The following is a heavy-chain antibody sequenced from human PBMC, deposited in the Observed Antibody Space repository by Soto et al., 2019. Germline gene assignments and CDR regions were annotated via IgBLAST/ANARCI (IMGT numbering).Heavy chain of an antibody. D-gene: IGHD2-15*01. J-gene: IGHJ4*02. Sequence: QGLEWMGWISAYNGNTNYAQKLQGRVTMTTDTSTSTAYMELRSLRSDDTAVYYCARDAQAVGYCSGGSCYSRYDYWGQGTLVTVSS. V-gene: IGHV1-18*01. CDR2: ISAYNGNT. CDR3: ARDAQAVGYCSGGSCYSRYDY.